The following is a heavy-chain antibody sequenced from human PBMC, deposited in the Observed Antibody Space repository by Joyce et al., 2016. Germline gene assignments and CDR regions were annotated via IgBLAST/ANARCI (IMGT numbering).Heavy chain of an antibody. J-gene: IGHJ4*02. CDR3: TTDPRY. Sequence: VQLVESGGGLVQPGESLRLSCGVSGLTFRTTWMSWVRQAPGKGLEWFGRIKSKNDGGTLDYIETVKGRFTLSRDDSTNTVYLQMDSLKIEDTAMYYCTTDPRYWGRGTLVTVSS. V-gene: IGHV3-15*01. CDR2: IKSKNDGGTL. CDR1: GLTFRTTW.